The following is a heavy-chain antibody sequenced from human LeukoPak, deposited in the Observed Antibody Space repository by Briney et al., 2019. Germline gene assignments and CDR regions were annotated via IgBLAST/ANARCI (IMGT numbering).Heavy chain of an antibody. CDR3: ARELREHGVFDI. CDR2: ISGSGDST. Sequence: PGGSLRLSCAASGFTFSSYAMSWVRQAPGKGLEWVSAISGSGDSTYYADSVKGRFTISRDNSKKTLYLQLNSLRVEDTAVYYCARELREHGVFDIWGQGIMVTVSS. V-gene: IGHV3-23*01. D-gene: IGHD1-26*01. CDR1: GFTFSSYA. J-gene: IGHJ3*02.